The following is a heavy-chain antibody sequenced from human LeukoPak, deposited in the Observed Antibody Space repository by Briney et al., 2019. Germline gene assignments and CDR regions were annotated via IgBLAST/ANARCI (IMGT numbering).Heavy chain of an antibody. Sequence: GGSLRLSCAASGFTFSTYSMNWVRQAPGKGLEWVSSISSSSSYIYYADSVKGRFTISRDNAKNSLCLQMNSLRAEDTAVYYCARDPTNCSGGSCHFFDHWGQGTLVTVSS. CDR1: GFTFSTYS. D-gene: IGHD2-15*01. J-gene: IGHJ4*02. CDR2: ISSSSSYI. CDR3: ARDPTNCSGGSCHFFDH. V-gene: IGHV3-21*01.